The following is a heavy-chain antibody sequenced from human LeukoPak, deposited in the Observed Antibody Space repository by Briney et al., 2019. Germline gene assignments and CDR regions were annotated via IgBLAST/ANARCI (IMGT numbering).Heavy chain of an antibody. D-gene: IGHD3-10*01. J-gene: IGHJ4*02. Sequence: PGGSLRLSCAASGFTFSSYSMNWVRQAPGKGLEWVSSISSSSSYIYYADSVKGRFTISRDNAKNSLYLQMNSLRAEGTAVYYCARDTMVRGVTQFDYWGQGTLVTVSS. V-gene: IGHV3-21*01. CDR2: ISSSSSYI. CDR3: ARDTMVRGVTQFDY. CDR1: GFTFSSYS.